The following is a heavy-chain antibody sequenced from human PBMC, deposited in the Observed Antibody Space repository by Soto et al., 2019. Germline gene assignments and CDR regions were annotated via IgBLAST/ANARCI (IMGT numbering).Heavy chain of an antibody. J-gene: IGHJ3*02. CDR1: GFTFSSYA. CDR3: ARDLSSSGYCTSSFDI. Sequence: QVQLVESGGGVVQPGRSLRLSCAASGFTFSSYAMHWVRQAPGKGLEWVAVISYDGSNKNYADSVKVRFTISRDNSKNTLYLQMNSLRAEDTAVYYCARDLSSSGYCTSSFDIWGQGTMVTVSS. V-gene: IGHV3-30-3*01. CDR2: ISYDGSNK. D-gene: IGHD3-22*01.